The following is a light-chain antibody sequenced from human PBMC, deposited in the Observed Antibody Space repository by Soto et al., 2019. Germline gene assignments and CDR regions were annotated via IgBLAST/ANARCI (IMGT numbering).Light chain of an antibody. Sequence: QSVLTQPASVSGSPGQSITISCTGTSSDVGSYNLVSWYQHHPGKAPKFMIYEGTKRPSGVSNRFSGSKSGNTASLTISGLQAEDEADYYCCSYAGSSTWVFGGGTKLTVL. CDR3: CSYAGSSTWV. CDR1: SSDVGSYNL. CDR2: EGT. J-gene: IGLJ3*02. V-gene: IGLV2-23*01.